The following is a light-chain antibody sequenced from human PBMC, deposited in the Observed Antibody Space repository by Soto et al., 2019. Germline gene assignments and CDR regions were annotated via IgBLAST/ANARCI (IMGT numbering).Light chain of an antibody. CDR1: QSVSSD. CDR2: DAS. V-gene: IGKV3-11*01. J-gene: IGKJ4*01. Sequence: EIVLTQSPATLSLSPGERATLSCRASQSVSSDLAWYQQKPGQGPRLLIYDASNRATGIPARFSGSGSGTDFTLTISSLEPEDFAVYYCQQRSNWPPLTFGGGTKVEIK. CDR3: QQRSNWPPLT.